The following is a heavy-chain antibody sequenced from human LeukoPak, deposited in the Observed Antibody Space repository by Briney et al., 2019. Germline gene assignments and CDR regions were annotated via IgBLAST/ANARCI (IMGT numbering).Heavy chain of an antibody. CDR2: IYTSGST. CDR3: ARAVSFVSNSNRWFDP. J-gene: IGHJ5*02. CDR1: GGSISSYY. Sequence: PSETLSLTCTVSGGSISSYYWSWIRQPAGKGLEWIGRIYTSGSTNYNPSLKSRVTMSVDTSKNQFSLKLSSVTAADTAVYYCARAVSFVSNSNRWFDPWGQGTLATVSS. D-gene: IGHD4-23*01. V-gene: IGHV4-4*07.